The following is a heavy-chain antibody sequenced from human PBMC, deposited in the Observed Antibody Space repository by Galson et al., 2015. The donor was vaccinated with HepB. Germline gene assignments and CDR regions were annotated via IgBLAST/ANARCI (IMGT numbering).Heavy chain of an antibody. CDR1: GFTFSSYW. CDR2: INSDGSST. V-gene: IGHV3-74*01. D-gene: IGHD1-14*01. CDR3: ARPPEYYYGMDV. J-gene: IGHJ6*02. Sequence: SLRLSCAASGFTFSSYWMHWVRQAPGKGLVWVSRINSDGSSTSYADSVKGRFTISRDNAKNTLYLQMNSLRAEDTAVYYCARPPEYYYGMDVWGQGTTVTVSS.